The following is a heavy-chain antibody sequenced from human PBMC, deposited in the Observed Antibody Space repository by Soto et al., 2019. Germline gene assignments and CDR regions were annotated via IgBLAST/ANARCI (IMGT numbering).Heavy chain of an antibody. Sequence: QVQLVQSGAEVKKPGSSVKVSCKASGGTFSSYAISWVRQAPGQRLEWMGGIIPIFGKANYAQKFQGRVTITADESTSTDYMELRMLLSEDTAVDYCARSGSIAVAVLDYWGQGTLVPVSS. CDR1: GGTFSSYA. CDR3: ARSGSIAVAVLDY. D-gene: IGHD6-19*01. J-gene: IGHJ4*02. V-gene: IGHV1-69*12. CDR2: IIPIFGKA.